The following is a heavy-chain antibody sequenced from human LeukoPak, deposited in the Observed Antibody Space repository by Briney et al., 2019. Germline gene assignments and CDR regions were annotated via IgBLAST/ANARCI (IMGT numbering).Heavy chain of an antibody. CDR3: ARGGRRAKPGY. V-gene: IGHV4-39*07. J-gene: IGHJ4*02. CDR1: GGSISSTKTC. Sequence: PTQTLSLTCAVSGGSISSTKTCGDWIRQPPGKGMEWIGTICYTGNTNYNPSLKSRVTISVDTSKNQFSLKLSSVTAADTAVYYCARGGRRAKPGYWGQGTLVTVSS. D-gene: IGHD1-26*01. CDR2: ICYTGNT.